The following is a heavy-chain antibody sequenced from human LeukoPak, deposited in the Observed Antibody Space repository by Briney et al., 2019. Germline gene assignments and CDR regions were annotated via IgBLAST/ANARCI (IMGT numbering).Heavy chain of an antibody. CDR2: IYYSGST. D-gene: IGHD6-13*01. CDR1: GGFISSYY. V-gene: IGHV4-59*01. Sequence: SESLSLTRTVSGGFISSYYRSWIRHPPGKGLEWIGYIYYSGSTNYNPSLKGRVTISVDTSKNQFSLKLSSVTAADTAVYYCARADSSSWFDWGQGTLVTVSS. CDR3: ARADSSSWFD. J-gene: IGHJ4*02.